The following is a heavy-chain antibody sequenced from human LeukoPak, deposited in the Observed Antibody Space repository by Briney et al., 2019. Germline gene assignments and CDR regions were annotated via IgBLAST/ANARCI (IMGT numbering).Heavy chain of an antibody. CDR1: GFTFSTYW. CDR3: TTSLPHVVLLTGSEGGN. Sequence: GGSLRLSCAASGFTFSTYWMHWVRQAPGKGLVWVSRISSDGSITSYADSVKGRFTISRDNAGNSLYLQMNSLRVEDTAVYYCTTSLPHVVLLTGSEGGNWGRGTLVTVSS. J-gene: IGHJ4*02. CDR2: ISSDGSIT. V-gene: IGHV3-74*01. D-gene: IGHD2-21*02.